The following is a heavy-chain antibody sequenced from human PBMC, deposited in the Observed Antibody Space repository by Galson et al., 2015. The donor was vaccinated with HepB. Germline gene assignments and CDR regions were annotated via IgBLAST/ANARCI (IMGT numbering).Heavy chain of an antibody. CDR3: ARIRHYDFWSGYSPVSPEDYYYMDV. V-gene: IGHV2-70*11. CDR2: IDWDDDK. D-gene: IGHD3-3*01. CDR1: GFSLSTSGMC. Sequence: PALVKPTQTLTLTCTFSGFSLSTSGMCVSWIRQPPGKALEWLARIDWDDDKYYSTSLKTRLTISKDTSKNQVVLTMTNMDPVDTATYYCARIRHYDFWSGYSPVSPEDYYYMDVWGKGTTVTVSS. J-gene: IGHJ6*03.